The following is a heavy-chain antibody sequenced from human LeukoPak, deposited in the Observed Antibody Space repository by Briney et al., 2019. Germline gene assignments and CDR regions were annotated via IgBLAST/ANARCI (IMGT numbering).Heavy chain of an antibody. CDR2: ISTYNGNT. CDR3: ARGGKMATIGDY. D-gene: IGHD5-24*01. J-gene: IGHJ4*02. V-gene: IGHV1-18*01. Sequence: ASVKVSCKGSGYTFSSYGISWVRQAPGQGLEWMGWISTYNGNTNYAQKLQGRVTMTTDTSTSTAYMELRSLRSDDTAVYYCARGGKMATIGDYWGQGTLVTVSS. CDR1: GYTFSSYG.